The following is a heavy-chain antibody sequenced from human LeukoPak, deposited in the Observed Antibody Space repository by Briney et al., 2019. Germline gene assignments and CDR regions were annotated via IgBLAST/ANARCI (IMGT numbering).Heavy chain of an antibody. CDR2: ISHSGST. V-gene: IGHV4-34*01. J-gene: IGHJ6*02. D-gene: IGHD1-26*01. Sequence: SETLSLTCAVYGGSFSGYYWSWIRQPPGKGLEWIGEISHSGSTNYSPSLKSRVTISVDTSKNQFSLRLSSVTAADTAVYYCARGGLREQGTHYYGMDVWGQGTTVTVSS. CDR1: GGSFSGYY. CDR3: ARGGLREQGTHYYGMDV.